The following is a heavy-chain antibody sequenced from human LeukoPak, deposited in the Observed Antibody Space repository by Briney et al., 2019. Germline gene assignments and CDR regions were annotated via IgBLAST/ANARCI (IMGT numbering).Heavy chain of an antibody. D-gene: IGHD2-2*01. CDR1: GYTFTSYG. CDR3: ARVISRSQYQLFGSLDHYYYYYYMDV. CDR2: ISAYNGNT. V-gene: IGHV1-18*01. Sequence: GASVKVSCKASGYTFTSYGISWVRQAPGQGLEWMGWISAYNGNTNYAQKLQGRVTMTTDTSTSTAYMELRSLRSDDTAVYYCARVISRSQYQLFGSLDHYYYYYYMDVWGKGTTVTVSS. J-gene: IGHJ6*03.